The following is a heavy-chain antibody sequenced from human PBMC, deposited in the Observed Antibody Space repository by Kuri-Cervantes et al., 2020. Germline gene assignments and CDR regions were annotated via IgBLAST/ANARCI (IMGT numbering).Heavy chain of an antibody. J-gene: IGHJ6*03. V-gene: IGHV1-3*01. CDR2: INAGNGNT. D-gene: IGHD2-2*01. CDR3: ARTDCSSTSCYSYYYYMDV. Sequence: ASVKVSCKASGYTFTSYAMHWVRQAPGQRLEWMGWINAGNGNTKYSQKLQGRVTMTTDTSTSTAYMELRSLRSDDTAVYYCARTDCSSTSCYSYYYYMDVWGKGTTVTVSS. CDR1: GYTFTSYA.